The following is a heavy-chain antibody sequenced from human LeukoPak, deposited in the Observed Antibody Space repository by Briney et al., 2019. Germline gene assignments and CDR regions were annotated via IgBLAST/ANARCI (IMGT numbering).Heavy chain of an antibody. J-gene: IGHJ4*02. CDR1: GDSIRSYY. D-gene: IGHD6-13*01. Sequence: PSETLSLTCTVSGDSIRSYYWSWIRQPPGKGLEWIAYVYYSGSANYNPSLESRVTVSVDTSKNQFSLKLSSVTAADTAVYYCARGVYIAAAQYGYWGQGTLVTVSS. V-gene: IGHV4-59*01. CDR2: VYYSGSA. CDR3: ARGVYIAAAQYGY.